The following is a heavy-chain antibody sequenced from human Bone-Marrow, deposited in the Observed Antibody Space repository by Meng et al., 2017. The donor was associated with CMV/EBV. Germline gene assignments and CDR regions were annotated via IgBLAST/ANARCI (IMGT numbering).Heavy chain of an antibody. Sequence: GESLKISCAASGFTFDDYGMSWVRQAPGKGLEWVSGINWYGGSTGYADSVKGRFTISRDNAKNSLYLQMNSLRAEDTALYYCARVDYYDSSAFDYWGQGTLVTVSS. CDR1: GFTFDDYG. V-gene: IGHV3-20*04. CDR2: INWYGGST. CDR3: ARVDYYDSSAFDY. D-gene: IGHD3-22*01. J-gene: IGHJ4*02.